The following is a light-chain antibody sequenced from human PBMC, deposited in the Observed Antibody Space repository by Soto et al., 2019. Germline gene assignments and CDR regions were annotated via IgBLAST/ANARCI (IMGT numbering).Light chain of an antibody. CDR2: AAS. CDR1: QSVSTN. CDR3: QQYNNWST. J-gene: IGKJ5*01. V-gene: IGKV3-15*01. Sequence: EIVMTQSPSTLSVSPGERATLSCRASQSVSTNLAWYQHKPGQAPRLLIYAASNRATGVPARLSGSWSGTEFTLTISSLHSEDSAVYYCQQYNNWSTFGQGTRLEIK.